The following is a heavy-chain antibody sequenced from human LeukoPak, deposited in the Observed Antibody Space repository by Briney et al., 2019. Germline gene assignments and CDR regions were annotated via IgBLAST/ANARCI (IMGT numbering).Heavy chain of an antibody. CDR3: ARATNGRFDI. D-gene: IGHD2-8*01. Sequence: GGSLRLSCAASGFTFSSYSMNWVRQAPGEGLEWVSFISSSTSYISYADSVKGRFTISRDNAKSSLWLQMKSLRAEDTAVYYCARATNGRFDIWGQGTMVTVSS. V-gene: IGHV3-21*01. CDR1: GFTFSSYS. CDR2: ISSSTSYI. J-gene: IGHJ3*02.